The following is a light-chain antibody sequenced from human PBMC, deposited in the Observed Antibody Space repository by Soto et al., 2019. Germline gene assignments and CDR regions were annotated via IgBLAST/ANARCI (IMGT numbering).Light chain of an antibody. CDR1: QSVSSSY. CDR2: GAS. CDR3: QQYGSSPWT. V-gene: IGKV3-20*01. J-gene: IGKJ1*01. Sequence: EIVLTQSPGTLSLSPGERATLSCRASQSVSSSYSAWYQQKPDQAPRHLIYGASSRAIGIPDRFSGSWSGTDFTLTISRLEPEDCAVYYCQQYGSSPWTFGQGTKVEIK.